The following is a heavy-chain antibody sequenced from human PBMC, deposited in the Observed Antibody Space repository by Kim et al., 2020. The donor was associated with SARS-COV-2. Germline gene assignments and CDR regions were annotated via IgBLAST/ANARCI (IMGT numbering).Heavy chain of an antibody. D-gene: IGHD4-17*01. CDR2: INHSGST. Sequence: SETLSLTCAVYGGSFSGYYWSWIRQPPGKGLEWIGEINHSGSTNYNPSLKSRVTISVDTSKNQFSLKLSSVTAADTAVYYCASPADYGDYVLASWGQGTLVTVSS. J-gene: IGHJ5*02. CDR1: GGSFSGYY. V-gene: IGHV4-34*01. CDR3: ASPADYGDYVLAS.